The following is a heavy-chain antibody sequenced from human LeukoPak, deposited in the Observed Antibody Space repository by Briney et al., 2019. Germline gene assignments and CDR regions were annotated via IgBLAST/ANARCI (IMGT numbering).Heavy chain of an antibody. CDR1: GLNFGESA. CDR2: ISADGGSA. J-gene: IGHJ4*02. V-gene: IGHV3-43*02. CDR3: AKESGKFDY. Sequence: GGSLRLSCVASGLNFGESAMHWVRQAPGKGLEWVSLISADGGSAFSAGSVKGRFSISRDNSKNSLYLQMDSLRSEDTAMYYCAKESGKFDYWGQGTLVVVSS.